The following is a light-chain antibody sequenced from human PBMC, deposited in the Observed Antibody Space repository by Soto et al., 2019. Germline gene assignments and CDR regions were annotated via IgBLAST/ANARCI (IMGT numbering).Light chain of an antibody. Sequence: EIVLTQSPCTLSLSPGTRATLSCRASQSVSSNYLAWYQQKPGQAPRLLIYDASTRATGIPERFSGSGSGTDFTLTISRLEAEDFAVYYCQQYASSRLTFGPGTKVDIK. V-gene: IGKV3-20*01. CDR3: QQYASSRLT. J-gene: IGKJ3*01. CDR1: QSVSSNY. CDR2: DAS.